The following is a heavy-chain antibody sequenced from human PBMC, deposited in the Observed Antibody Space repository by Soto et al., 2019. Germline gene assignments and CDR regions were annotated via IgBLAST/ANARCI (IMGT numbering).Heavy chain of an antibody. CDR1: GGTFSSYT. D-gene: IGHD6-19*01. CDR2: IIPILGIA. J-gene: IGHJ4*02. V-gene: IGHV1-69*02. Sequence: SVKVSCKASGGTFSSYTISWVRQAPGQGLEWMGRIIPILGIANYAQKFQGRVTITADKSTSTAYMELSSLRSEDAAVYYCASLSIAVAGTDFDYWGQGTLVTVSS. CDR3: ASLSIAVAGTDFDY.